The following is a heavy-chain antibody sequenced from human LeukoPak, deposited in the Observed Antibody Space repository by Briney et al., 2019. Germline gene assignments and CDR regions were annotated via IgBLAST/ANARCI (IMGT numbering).Heavy chain of an antibody. CDR1: GFTFSTYS. V-gene: IGHV3-23*01. CDR2: VSGNGDHT. D-gene: IGHD3-22*01. CDR3: AKVFSYYYYTQYYFDY. Sequence: GGSLRLSCAASGFTFSTYSMTWVRQAPGKGLEWVSTVSGNGDHTYYADSVKGRFTISRDKSRNTLYLQMNSLGAEDTAVYYCAKVFSYYYYTQYYFDYWGQGTLVTVSS. J-gene: IGHJ4*02.